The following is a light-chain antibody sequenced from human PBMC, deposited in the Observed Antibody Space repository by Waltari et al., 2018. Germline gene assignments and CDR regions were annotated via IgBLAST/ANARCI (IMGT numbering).Light chain of an antibody. CDR1: QSVSSY. CDR2: DTS. J-gene: IGKJ1*01. CDR3: QQRVKWPPTWT. Sequence: EFVLTQSPATLSLSPGERATLSCRARQSVSSYLAWYQQTPGQTPRLLIDDTSKRAAGIPARLSGRGSWTDFTRTISSLEPEDFAIYYCQQRVKWPPTWTFGQVTKVEIK. V-gene: IGKV3-11*01.